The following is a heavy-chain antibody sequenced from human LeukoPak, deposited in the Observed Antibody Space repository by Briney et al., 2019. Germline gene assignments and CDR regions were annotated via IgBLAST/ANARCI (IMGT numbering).Heavy chain of an antibody. D-gene: IGHD1-7*01. CDR3: ARGTKKTVYHTLDY. J-gene: IGHJ4*02. CDR2: IDTSGTA. V-gene: IGHV4-4*07. CDR1: GASISDYY. Sequence: SETLSLTCTVSGASISDYYWNWIRQPAGRGLEWIGRIDTSGTAKYNSSLKSRVTISVDTSKNQFSLRLSSAAAADTAIYYCARGTKKTVYHTLDYWGQGILVTVSS.